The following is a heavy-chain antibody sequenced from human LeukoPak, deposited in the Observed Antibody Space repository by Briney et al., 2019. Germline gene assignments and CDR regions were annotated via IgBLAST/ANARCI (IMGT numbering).Heavy chain of an antibody. J-gene: IGHJ5*02. CDR3: VAGTAMVMDWFDP. Sequence: SETLSLTCTVSGGSIRSSSYNWGWIRQPPGKGLEWIGSIYYSGSTYYNPSLKSRVTISVDTSKNQFSLKLSSVTAADTAVYYCVAGTAMVMDWFDPWGQGPLVTVSS. V-gene: IGHV4-39*01. CDR1: GGSIRSSSYN. D-gene: IGHD5-18*01. CDR2: IYYSGST.